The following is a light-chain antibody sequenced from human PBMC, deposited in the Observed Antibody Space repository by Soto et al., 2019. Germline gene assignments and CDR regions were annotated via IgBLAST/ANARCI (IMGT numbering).Light chain of an antibody. CDR3: QQYGSSPPYT. V-gene: IGKV3-20*01. CDR1: QSVGSSY. Sequence: EIVLTQSPGTLSLSPGERATLSCRASQSVGSSYLAWYQQKPGQAPRLLIYGESSRATGIPDQFSGSESGTDLTLTISRLEPEDFAVYYCQQYGSSPPYTFGQWTKLEIK. CDR2: GES. J-gene: IGKJ2*01.